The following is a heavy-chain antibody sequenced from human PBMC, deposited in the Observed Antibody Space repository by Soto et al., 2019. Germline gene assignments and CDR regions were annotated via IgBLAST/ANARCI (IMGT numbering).Heavy chain of an antibody. V-gene: IGHV4-59*01. D-gene: IGHD5-12*01. CDR2: IYYSGST. CDR3: ARVPYSGYVFDY. J-gene: IGHJ4*02. Sequence: PSETLSLTCTVSGGSISSYYWSWIRQPPGKGLEWIGYIYYSGSTNYNPSLKSRVTISVDTSKNQFSLKLSSVTAADTAVYYCARVPYSGYVFDYWGQGTLVTVS. CDR1: GGSISSYY.